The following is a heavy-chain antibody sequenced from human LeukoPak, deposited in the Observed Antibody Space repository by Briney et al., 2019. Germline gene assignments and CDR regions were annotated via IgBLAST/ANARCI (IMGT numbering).Heavy chain of an antibody. CDR1: GYTFTSYY. CDR3: ARGTHITMIVVPHADY. J-gene: IGHJ4*02. CDR2: INPSGGST. Sequence: GASVKVSCKASGYTFTSYYMHWVRQAPGQGLEWMGIINPSGGSTSYAQKLQGRVTMTRDMSTSTVYMELSSLRSEDTAVYYCARGTHITMIVVPHADYWGQGTLVTVSS. D-gene: IGHD3-22*01. V-gene: IGHV1-46*01.